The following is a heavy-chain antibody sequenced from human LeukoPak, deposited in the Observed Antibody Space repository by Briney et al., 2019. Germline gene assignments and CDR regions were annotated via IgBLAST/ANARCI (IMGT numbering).Heavy chain of an antibody. Sequence: PGRSLRLSCAASGFTFSSYGMHWVRQAPGKGLEWVAFIRYDGSNKYYADSVKGRFTISRDNSKNTLYLQMNSLRAEDTAVYYCAKVLGSGTDDYWGQGTLVTVSS. CDR1: GFTFSSYG. CDR2: IRYDGSNK. V-gene: IGHV3-30*02. J-gene: IGHJ4*02. D-gene: IGHD3-10*01. CDR3: AKVLGSGTDDY.